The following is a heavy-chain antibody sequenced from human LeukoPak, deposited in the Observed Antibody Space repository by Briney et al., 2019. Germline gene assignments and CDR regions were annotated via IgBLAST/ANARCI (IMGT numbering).Heavy chain of an antibody. V-gene: IGHV3-30*02. D-gene: IGHD5-18*01. CDR3: AKDGWLQSLDY. CDR1: GFTFSSYG. Sequence: GGSLRLSCAASGFTFSSYGMHWVRQAPGKGPEWVAFIRFDGSGKYYAGSMKGRLTISRDNSKSTVYLQMESLRVEDTAFYYCAKDGWLQSLDYWGQGTLVAVSA. CDR2: IRFDGSGK. J-gene: IGHJ4*02.